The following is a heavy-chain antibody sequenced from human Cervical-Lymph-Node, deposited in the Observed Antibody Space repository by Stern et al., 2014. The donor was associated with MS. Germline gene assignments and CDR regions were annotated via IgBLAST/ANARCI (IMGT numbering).Heavy chain of an antibody. D-gene: IGHD1-1*01. CDR1: GFSFDEYG. Sequence: EVQLVESGGTSVQPGWSLRLTCTGSGFSFDEYGMHWVRQVPGKGLEWVSGINWNGGEVAYSDSVKGRFTISRDNAKNSLYLQLNSLRIEDTALYYCAKVTSVAASGTGDAFDMWGQGTMVTVSS. V-gene: IGHV3-9*01. CDR2: INWNGGEV. J-gene: IGHJ3*02. CDR3: AKVTSVAASGTGDAFDM.